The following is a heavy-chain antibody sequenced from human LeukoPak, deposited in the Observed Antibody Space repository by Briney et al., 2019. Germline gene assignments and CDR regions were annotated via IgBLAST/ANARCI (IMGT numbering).Heavy chain of an antibody. CDR2: IWYDGSNK. D-gene: IGHD2-2*01. CDR3: ALVAHGAFDI. Sequence: PGQSLRLSCAASGFTFSSYGMHWVRQAPGRGLEWVAVIWYDGSNKYYADSVKGRFTISRDNSKNTLYLQMNSLRAEDTAVYYCALVAHGAFDIWGQGTMVTVSS. V-gene: IGHV3-33*01. CDR1: GFTFSSYG. J-gene: IGHJ3*02.